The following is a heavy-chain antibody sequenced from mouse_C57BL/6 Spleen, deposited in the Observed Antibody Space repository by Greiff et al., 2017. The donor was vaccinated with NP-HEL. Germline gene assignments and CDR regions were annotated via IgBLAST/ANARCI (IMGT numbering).Heavy chain of an antibody. Sequence: VQLQQSGAELVRPGTSVKVSCKASGYAFTNYLIEWVKQRPGQGLEWIGVINPGSGGTNYNEKFKGKATLTADKSSSTAYMQLSSLTSEDSAVYFCARGAQATFAYWGQGTLVTVSA. V-gene: IGHV1-54*01. CDR3: ARGAQATFAY. D-gene: IGHD3-2*02. CDR2: INPGSGGT. CDR1: GYAFTNYL. J-gene: IGHJ3*01.